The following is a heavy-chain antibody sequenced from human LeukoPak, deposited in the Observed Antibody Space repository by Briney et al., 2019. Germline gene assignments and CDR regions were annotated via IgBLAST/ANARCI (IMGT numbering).Heavy chain of an antibody. J-gene: IGHJ4*01. Sequence: GASVKVSCKASGYTFTNYAIHWVRQAPGQSLEWMGWINAGNGNTKYSQKFQARVTITRDTSANTAYMELSSLGSEDTTICYCARVISDCANFNCFKGYFDYWGQGTPVTVSS. V-gene: IGHV1-3*01. CDR1: GYTFTNYA. CDR2: INAGNGNT. CDR3: ARVISDCANFNCFKGYFDY. D-gene: IGHD5/OR15-5a*01.